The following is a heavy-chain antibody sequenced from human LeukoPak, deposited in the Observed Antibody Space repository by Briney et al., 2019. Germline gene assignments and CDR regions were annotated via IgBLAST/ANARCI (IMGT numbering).Heavy chain of an antibody. D-gene: IGHD3-10*01. Sequence: GGSLRLSCAASGFTFSSYGMHWVRQAPGKGLEWVAFIRYDGSNKYYADSVKGRFTISRDNSKNTLYLQMNSQRAEDTAVYYCAYYYGSGSYYSLFDYWGQGTLVTVSS. CDR1: GFTFSSYG. V-gene: IGHV3-30*02. CDR2: IRYDGSNK. CDR3: AYYYGSGSYYSLFDY. J-gene: IGHJ4*02.